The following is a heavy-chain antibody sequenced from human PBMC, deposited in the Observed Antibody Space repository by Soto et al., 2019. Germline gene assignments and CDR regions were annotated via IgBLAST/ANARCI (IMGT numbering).Heavy chain of an antibody. CDR1: GVSISSYC. J-gene: IGHJ3*02. V-gene: IGHV4-59*08. D-gene: IGHD3-3*01. CDR2: IYYSGST. Sequence: SETLSLTCTVSGVSISSYCWSWIRQPPGKGLEWIGYIYYSGSTDYNPSLKSRVTISVDTSKNQFSLKLSPVTAADTAVYYCARRTRGDFWSKNAFDIWGQGTMVTVSS. CDR3: ARRTRGDFWSKNAFDI.